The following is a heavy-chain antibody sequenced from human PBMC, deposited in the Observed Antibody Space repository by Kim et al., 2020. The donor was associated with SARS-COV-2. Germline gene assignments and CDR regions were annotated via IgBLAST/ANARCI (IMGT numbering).Heavy chain of an antibody. D-gene: IGHD6-13*01. Sequence: PALKGRIPVAVDTSKNPFSLKLSSVTAADTAVYYCAREDYSTSWYWFDPWGQGTLVTVSS. V-gene: IGHV4-59*01. J-gene: IGHJ5*02. CDR3: AREDYSTSWYWFDP.